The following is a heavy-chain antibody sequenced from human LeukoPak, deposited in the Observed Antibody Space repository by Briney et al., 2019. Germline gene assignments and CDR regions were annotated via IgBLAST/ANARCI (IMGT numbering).Heavy chain of an antibody. D-gene: IGHD6-13*01. CDR1: GYTFTSYG. CDR2: ISAYNGNT. J-gene: IGHJ4*02. CDR3: ARDSRSRGIAVDY. V-gene: IGHV1-18*01. Sequence: VASVTVSCKASGYTFTSYGIRWVRQAPGQGREWMGWISAYNGNTNYAQKLQGRVTMTTDTSTSTAYMELRSLRSDDAAVYYCARDSRSRGIAVDYWGQGTLVTVSS.